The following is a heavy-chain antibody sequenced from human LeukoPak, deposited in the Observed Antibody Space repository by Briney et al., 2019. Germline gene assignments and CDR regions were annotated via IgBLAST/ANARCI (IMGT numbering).Heavy chain of an antibody. D-gene: IGHD2-2*01. CDR1: GGSITSYY. V-gene: IGHV4-39*01. CDR2: IYYNGST. Sequence: SETLSLTCSVSGGSITSYYWSWIRQPPGKGLEWIASIYYNGSTYYNPSLKSRVTVSVDTSKRQFSLKLSSVTAADTAVYYCARLLGYCTSTRCYGNWLDPWGQGTLVTVSS. J-gene: IGHJ5*01. CDR3: ARLLGYCTSTRCYGNWLDP.